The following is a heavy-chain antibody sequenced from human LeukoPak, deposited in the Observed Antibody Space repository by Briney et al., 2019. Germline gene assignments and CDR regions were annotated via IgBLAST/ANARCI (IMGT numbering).Heavy chain of an antibody. J-gene: IGHJ4*02. CDR3: ARATRGGSGSYYYFDY. CDR2: IYHSGTI. Sequence: SGTLSLTCAVSGGSISTSDWWTWVRQPPGKGLEWIGEIYHSGTINYSPSLKSRVTIPVDKSKNQFSLKLSSVTAADTAVYYCARATRGGSGSYYYFDYWGQGTLVTVSS. V-gene: IGHV4-4*02. D-gene: IGHD1-26*01. CDR1: GGSISTSDW.